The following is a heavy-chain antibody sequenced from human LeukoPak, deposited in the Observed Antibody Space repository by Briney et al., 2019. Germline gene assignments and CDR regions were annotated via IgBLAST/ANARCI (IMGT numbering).Heavy chain of an antibody. Sequence: ASETLSLTCAVSGYSISSGYYWGWIRQPPGKGLEWIGSIYHSGSTYYNPSLKSRVTISVDTSKNQFSLKLSSVTAADTAVYHCARVSGRVRGVIRNYYFDYWGQGTLVTVSS. V-gene: IGHV4-38-2*01. J-gene: IGHJ4*02. CDR3: ARVSGRVRGVIRNYYFDY. CDR2: IYHSGST. D-gene: IGHD3-10*01. CDR1: GYSISSGYY.